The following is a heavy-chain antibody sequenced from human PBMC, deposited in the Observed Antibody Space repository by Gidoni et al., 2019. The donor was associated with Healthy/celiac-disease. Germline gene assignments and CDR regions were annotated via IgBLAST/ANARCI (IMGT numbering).Heavy chain of an antibody. V-gene: IGHV2-5*02. CDR2: IYWDEDK. D-gene: IGHD6-13*01. J-gene: IGHJ3*02. CDR1: GFPLSTSGGV. CDR3: AHRLAGGSSRAGDAFDI. Sequence: QITLKVSGPTLVKPPQTLTLTCTFSGFPLSTSGGVVGWLRQPPGKALEWLALIYWDEDKRYRPSLKSRLTITKDTSKNQVVLTMTNMDPVDTATYYCAHRLAGGSSRAGDAFDIWGQGTMVTVSS.